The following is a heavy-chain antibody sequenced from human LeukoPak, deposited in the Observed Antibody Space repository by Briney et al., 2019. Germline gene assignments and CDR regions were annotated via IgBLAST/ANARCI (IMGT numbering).Heavy chain of an antibody. V-gene: IGHV1-69*13. CDR1: GGTFRTFA. Sequence: GAAVKVSCKASGGTFRTFAISWVRQAPVQGLEWMGGIIPIFGIPDSAQKFQGRLTITADESTTTAYMELSSLRSDDTAIYYCGLSGNYYYYYMDVWGKGTTVTISS. J-gene: IGHJ6*03. CDR2: IIPIFGIP. CDR3: GLSGNYYYYYMDV. D-gene: IGHD6-25*01.